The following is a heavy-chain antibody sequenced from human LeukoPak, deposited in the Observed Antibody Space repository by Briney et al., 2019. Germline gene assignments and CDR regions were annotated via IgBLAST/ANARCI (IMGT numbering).Heavy chain of an antibody. Sequence: GASVKVSCKASGYTFTGYYMHWVRQAPGQGLEWMGWINPNSGGTNYAQKFQGRVTMTRDMSISTAYMELSRLRSDDTAVYYCATEEYCSGGSCYIYYYYGMDVWGQGTTVTVSS. CDR2: INPNSGGT. CDR1: GYTFTGYY. D-gene: IGHD2-15*01. J-gene: IGHJ6*02. V-gene: IGHV1-2*02. CDR3: ATEEYCSGGSCYIYYYYGMDV.